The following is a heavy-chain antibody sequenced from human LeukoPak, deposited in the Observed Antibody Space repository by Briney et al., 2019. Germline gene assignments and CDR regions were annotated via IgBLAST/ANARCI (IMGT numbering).Heavy chain of an antibody. CDR2: IYHSGST. Sequence: SETLSLTCTVSGYSISSGYYWGWIRQPPGKGLEWIGSIYHSGSTYYNPSLKSRVTISVDTSKNQFSLKLSSVTAADTAVYYCARGPFNYYDSSGYYKYWGQGTLVTVSS. J-gene: IGHJ4*02. V-gene: IGHV4-38-2*02. CDR1: GYSISSGYY. D-gene: IGHD3-22*01. CDR3: ARGPFNYYDSSGYYKY.